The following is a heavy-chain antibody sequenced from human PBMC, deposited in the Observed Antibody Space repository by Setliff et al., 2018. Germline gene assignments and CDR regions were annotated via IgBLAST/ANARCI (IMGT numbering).Heavy chain of an antibody. CDR1: GITFSTYS. V-gene: IGHV3-48*04. CDR2: ISSRSDII. J-gene: IGHJ6*03. D-gene: IGHD5-18*01. CDR3: AKLVWLTTWYYMDV. Sequence: GGSLRLSCAASGITFSTYSMNWARQAPGKGLEWVSYISSRSDIIYYADSVKGRFSISRDNAKNSLYLQMNSLRAEDTAVYYCAKLVWLTTWYYMDVWGKGTTVTVS.